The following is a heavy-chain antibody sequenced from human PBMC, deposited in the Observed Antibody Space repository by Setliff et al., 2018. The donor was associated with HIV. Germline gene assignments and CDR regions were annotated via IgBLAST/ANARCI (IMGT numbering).Heavy chain of an antibody. CDR2: ISSSSYYI. CDR3: ARDRFRGGVGTGLAEY. J-gene: IGHJ4*02. Sequence: GGSLRLSCAASGFTFSSYTMNWVRQAPGKGLEWVSSISSSSYYIYYADSVKGRFTISRDNAKNSLFLQMNSLSAEDTAAYYCARDRFRGGVGTGLAEYWGQGTVVTVSS. V-gene: IGHV3-21*01. CDR1: GFTFSSYT. D-gene: IGHD3-16*01.